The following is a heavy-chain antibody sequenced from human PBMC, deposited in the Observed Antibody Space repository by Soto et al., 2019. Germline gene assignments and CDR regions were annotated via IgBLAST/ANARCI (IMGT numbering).Heavy chain of an antibody. V-gene: IGHV3-30-3*01. CDR1: GFTFSSYA. J-gene: IGHJ4*02. CDR2: ISYDGSNK. Sequence: QVQLVESGGGVVQPGRSLRLSCAASGFTFSSYAMHWVRQAPGKGLEWVAVISYDGSNKYYADSVKGRFTISRDNSKNTLYLQMNSLRAEDTAVYYCARDMGDGDSYFDYWGQGTLVTVSS. CDR3: ARDMGDGDSYFDY. D-gene: IGHD1-26*01.